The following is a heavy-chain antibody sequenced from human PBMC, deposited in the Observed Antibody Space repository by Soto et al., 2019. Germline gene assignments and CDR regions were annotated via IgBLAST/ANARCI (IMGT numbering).Heavy chain of an antibody. J-gene: IGHJ6*02. D-gene: IGHD2-15*01. Sequence: GESLKISCKGSGYSFTSYWIGWVRQMPGKGLEWMGIIYPGDSDTRYSPSFQGQVTISADKSISTVYLQWSSLKASDTAMYYCSRTSAAATYYFCMDVWGQGPTVTVS. CDR3: SRTSAAATYYFCMDV. V-gene: IGHV5-51*01. CDR2: IYPGDSDT. CDR1: GYSFTSYW.